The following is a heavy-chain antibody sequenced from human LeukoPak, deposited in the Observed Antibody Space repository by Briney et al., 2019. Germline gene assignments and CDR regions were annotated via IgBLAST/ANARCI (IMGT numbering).Heavy chain of an antibody. J-gene: IGHJ4*02. CDR2: IKEDGTEN. CDR1: GFTFRRHW. Sequence: GGSLRLSCAASGFTFRRHWMSWVRQAPGKGLEWVATIKEDGTENHHANSVKGRFTISRDNAKNSLYLQMTSLRVEDTALYYCARDPPVTAFGAGYFDYWGLGTVVSVSS. V-gene: IGHV3-7*01. CDR3: ARDPPVTAFGAGYFDY. D-gene: IGHD2-21*02.